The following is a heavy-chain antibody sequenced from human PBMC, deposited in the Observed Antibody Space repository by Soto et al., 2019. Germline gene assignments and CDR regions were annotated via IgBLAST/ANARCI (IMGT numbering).Heavy chain of an antibody. CDR1: GFNSDDYG. J-gene: IGHJ6*02. CDR2: IGRPAYGETA. CDR3: SRDGDYYGLDV. Sequence: PGGSLRLSCSFSGFNSDDYGLTWVRQAPGKGLEWVGFIGRPAYGETAEYAASVKGRFIISRDDSKHVAYLQMNSLQTEDTAIYYCSRDGDYYGLDVWGQGTTVTVS. D-gene: IGHD3-3*01. V-gene: IGHV3-49*04.